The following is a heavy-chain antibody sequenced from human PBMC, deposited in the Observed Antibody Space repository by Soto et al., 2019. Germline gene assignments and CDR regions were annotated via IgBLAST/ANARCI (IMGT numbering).Heavy chain of an antibody. D-gene: IGHD2-2*01. CDR3: ARGYTSHDY. V-gene: IGHV4-30-2*01. CDR1: GGSISSGGYS. Sequence: PSETLSLTCAVSGGSISSGGYSWSWIRQPPGKGLEWIGYIYHSGSTYYNPSLKSRVTISVDRSKNQFSLKLSSVTAADTAVYYCARGYTSHDYWGQGTLDTVSS. CDR2: IYHSGST. J-gene: IGHJ4*02.